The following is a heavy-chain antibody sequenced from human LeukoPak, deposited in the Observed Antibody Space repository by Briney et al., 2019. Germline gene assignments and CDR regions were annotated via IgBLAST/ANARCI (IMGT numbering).Heavy chain of an antibody. CDR2: IKQDGSEQ. CDR3: ARPLMYYYGSETYFWFDP. Sequence: GGSLRLSCAASGFTSTTYWMGWVRQAPGKGLEWVANIKQDGSEQYYVDSVKGRFTISRDNAKNSLSLQMNSLRAEDTAVYYCARPLMYYYGSETYFWFDPWGQGTLVTVSS. D-gene: IGHD3-10*01. CDR1: GFTSTTYW. J-gene: IGHJ5*02. V-gene: IGHV3-7*01.